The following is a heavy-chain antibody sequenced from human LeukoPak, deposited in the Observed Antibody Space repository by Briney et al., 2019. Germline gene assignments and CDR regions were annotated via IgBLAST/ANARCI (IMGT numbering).Heavy chain of an antibody. V-gene: IGHV3-53*01. D-gene: IGHD3-9*01. CDR1: GFTVSSNS. CDR2: IYSGTI. J-gene: IGHJ4*02. CDR3: ARDLYDILTGLFDY. Sequence: GGSLRLSCTVSGFTVSSNSMSWVRQAPGKGLEWVSFIYSGTIHYSDSVKGRFTISRDNSKNTLYLQMNSLRAEDTAVYYCARDLYDILTGLFDYWGQGTLVTVSS.